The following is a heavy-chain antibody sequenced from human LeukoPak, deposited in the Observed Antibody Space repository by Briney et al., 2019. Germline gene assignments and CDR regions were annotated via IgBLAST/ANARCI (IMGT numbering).Heavy chain of an antibody. D-gene: IGHD3-22*01. CDR3: ARSHDSSGYYDYYYGMDV. CDR2: IYYSGST. CDR1: GGSFSSYY. J-gene: IGHJ6*02. Sequence: SETLSLTCAVYGGSFSSYYWSWIRQPPGKGLEWIGYIYYSGSTNYNPSLKSRVTISVDTSKNQFSLKLSSVTAADTAVYYCARSHDSSGYYDYYYGMDVWGQGTTVTVSS. V-gene: IGHV4-59*01.